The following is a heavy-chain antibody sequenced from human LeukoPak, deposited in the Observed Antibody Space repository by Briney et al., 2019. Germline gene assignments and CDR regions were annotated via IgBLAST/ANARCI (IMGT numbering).Heavy chain of an antibody. J-gene: IGHJ3*02. V-gene: IGHV3-30-3*01. CDR2: ISYDGSNK. CDR3: ARGGTYLLDAFDI. D-gene: IGHD1-26*01. CDR1: GFTFSSYA. Sequence: GRSLRLSCAASGFTFSSYAMHWVRQAPGKGLEWVAVISYDGSNKYYADSVKGRFTISRDNSKNTLYLQMNSLRAEDTAVYYCARGGTYLLDAFDIWGQGTMVTVSS.